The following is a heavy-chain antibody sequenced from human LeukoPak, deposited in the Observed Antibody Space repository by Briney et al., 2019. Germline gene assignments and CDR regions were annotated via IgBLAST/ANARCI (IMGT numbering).Heavy chain of an antibody. Sequence: PSETLSLTCAVYGGSFSGYYWSWIRQPPGKGLEWIGEINHSGSTNYNPSLKSRVTISVDTSKNQFSLKLSSVTAADTAVYYCASSGVTGYFDYWGQGTLVTVSS. CDR1: GGSFSGYY. J-gene: IGHJ4*02. CDR3: ASSGVTGYFDY. CDR2: INHSGST. D-gene: IGHD2-21*02. V-gene: IGHV4-34*01.